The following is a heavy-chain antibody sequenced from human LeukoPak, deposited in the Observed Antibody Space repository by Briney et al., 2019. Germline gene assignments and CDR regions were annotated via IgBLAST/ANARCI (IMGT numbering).Heavy chain of an antibody. D-gene: IGHD3-10*01. J-gene: IGHJ4*02. V-gene: IGHV1-8*01. CDR3: ARADGSGSYSLPYYFDY. CDR2: MNPNSGNT. CDR1: GYTFTSYD. Sequence: ASVKVSCKASGYTFTSYDINWVRQATGQGLEWMGWMNPNSGNTGYAQKFQGRVTMTRNTSISTAYMELSSLRSEDTAVYYCARADGSGSYSLPYYFDYWGQGTLVTVPS.